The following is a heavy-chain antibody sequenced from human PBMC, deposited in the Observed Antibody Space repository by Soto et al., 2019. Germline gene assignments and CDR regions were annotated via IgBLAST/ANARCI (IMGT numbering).Heavy chain of an antibody. CDR1: GYTFTAYS. J-gene: IGHJ6*03. CDR2: INPSGGAT. CDR3: ARGLPYDILTGYYQYYYYYYMDV. D-gene: IGHD3-9*01. Sequence: ASVKVSCKASGYTFTAYSIHWVRQVPGHGLEWMGMINPSGGATSYAQKFQGRVTMTRDTSTSTVYMDLSSLRSEDTAVYYCARGLPYDILTGYYQYYYYYYMDVWGKGTTVTVSS. V-gene: IGHV1-46*01.